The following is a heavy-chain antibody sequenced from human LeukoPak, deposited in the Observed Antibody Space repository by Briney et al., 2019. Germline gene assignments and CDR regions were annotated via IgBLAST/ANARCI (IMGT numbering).Heavy chain of an antibody. D-gene: IGHD2-2*01. V-gene: IGHV3-23*01. J-gene: IGHJ5*02. Sequence: PGGSLRPSCAASGFTFSSYAMSWVRQAPGKGLEWVSAISGSGGSTYYADSVKGRFTISRDNSKNTLYLQMNSLRAEDTAVYYCAKAVVPAAIVSVCDPWGQGTLVTVSS. CDR3: AKAVVPAAIVSVCDP. CDR1: GFTFSSYA. CDR2: ISGSGGST.